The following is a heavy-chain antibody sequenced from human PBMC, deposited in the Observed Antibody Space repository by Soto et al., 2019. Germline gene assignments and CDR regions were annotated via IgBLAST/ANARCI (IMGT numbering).Heavy chain of an antibody. CDR2: ISTYNGDT. CDR3: ASEGVAPYYYYGMDV. CDR1: GYTFTRTG. V-gene: IGHV1-18*01. J-gene: IGHJ6*02. Sequence: QVQLVQSGAEVKKPGASVKVSCKPSGYTFTRTGISRVRQAPGPGLEWMGWISTYNGDTNYAQTFQGRVTMTTDTSTSTVHMEVRSLRSDDTAVYYCASEGVAPYYYYGMDVWGQGTPVTVSS. D-gene: IGHD5-12*01.